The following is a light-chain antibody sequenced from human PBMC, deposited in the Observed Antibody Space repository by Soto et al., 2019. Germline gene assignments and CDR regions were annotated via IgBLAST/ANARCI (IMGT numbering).Light chain of an antibody. CDR3: QQYHSFSCT. CDR2: DVF. Sequence: DIQMTQSPSSLSASVGDRVTITCRASQSITYWLAWYQQKPGRAPKLLIYDVFNLQSGVPSRFSGSGSGTEFTLTISSLQPDDSATYYCQQYHSFSCTVGQGTKVDSK. J-gene: IGKJ2*02. CDR1: QSITYW. V-gene: IGKV1-5*01.